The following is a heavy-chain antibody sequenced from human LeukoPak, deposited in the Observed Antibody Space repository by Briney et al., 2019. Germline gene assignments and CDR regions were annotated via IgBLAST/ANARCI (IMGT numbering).Heavy chain of an antibody. D-gene: IGHD5-24*01. CDR1: GASISSGSNY. V-gene: IGHV4-39*07. J-gene: IGHJ6*03. CDR3: ARQQWLQRAYYYYYMDV. Sequence: SETLSLTCSVSGASISSGSNYWGWIRQPPGKTLEWIGSIYSSGSTYYNPSLKSRVIIIIDTPKNHFSLTLSSVTAADTAVYYCARQQWLQRAYYYYYMDVWGKGTTVTISS. CDR2: IYSSGST.